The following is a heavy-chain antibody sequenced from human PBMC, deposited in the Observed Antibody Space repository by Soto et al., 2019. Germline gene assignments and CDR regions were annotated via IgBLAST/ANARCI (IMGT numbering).Heavy chain of an antibody. CDR2: IYYSGST. CDR1: GGSISSYY. D-gene: IGHD3-16*01. Sequence: SETLSLTCTVSGGSISSYYWSWIRQPPGKGLEWIGYIYYSGSTNYNPSLKSRVTISVDTSKNQFSLKLSSVTAADTAVYYCARSYDYVWGTHNWFDPWGQGTLVTVSS. CDR3: ARSYDYVWGTHNWFDP. J-gene: IGHJ5*02. V-gene: IGHV4-59*01.